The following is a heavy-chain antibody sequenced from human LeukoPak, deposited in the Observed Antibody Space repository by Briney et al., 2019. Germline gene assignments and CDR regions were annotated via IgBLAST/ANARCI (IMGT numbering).Heavy chain of an antibody. J-gene: IGHJ4*02. CDR2: TYYSSKWYT. CDR3: ARGWLRSGFDL. V-gene: IGHV6-1*01. CDR1: GDSVSSA. D-gene: IGHD5-12*01. Sequence: SQTLSLTCAISGDSVSSAWNWIRQSPAGGIEWLGRTYYSSKWYTDYAVSVKGRVSINPDTSKNQLSLQLSSVTPEDTAVYYCARGWLRSGFDLWGQGTLVTVSS.